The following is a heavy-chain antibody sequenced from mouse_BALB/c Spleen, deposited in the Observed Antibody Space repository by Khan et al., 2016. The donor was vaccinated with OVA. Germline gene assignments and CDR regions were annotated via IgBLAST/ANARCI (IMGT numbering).Heavy chain of an antibody. Sequence: EVRLVESGGDVVKPGGSLKLSCAASGFTFSTYGMSWVRQTPDKRLEWVATVSTGGHYTYYPDTVKGRFTISRDNAKDTLYLQMSSLKPEDTAMFYCARLAYFYDSEGFAYWGQGTLVTVSA. CDR2: VSTGGHYT. CDR3: ARLAYFYDSEGFAY. J-gene: IGHJ3*01. V-gene: IGHV5-6*01. D-gene: IGHD1-1*01. CDR1: GFTFSTYG.